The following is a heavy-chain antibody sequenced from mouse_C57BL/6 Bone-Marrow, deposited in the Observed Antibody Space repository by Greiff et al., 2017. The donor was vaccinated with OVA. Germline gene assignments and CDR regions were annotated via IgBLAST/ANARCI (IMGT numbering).Heavy chain of an antibody. V-gene: IGHV1-52*01. CDR2: IDPSDSET. J-gene: IGHJ2*01. Sequence: VQLQQPGAELVRPGSSVKLSCKASGYTFTSYWMHWVKQRPIQGLEWIGNIDPSDSETHYNQKFKDKATLTVDKSSSTAYMQLSSLTSDDSAVYYCASDYGRGYWGQGTTLTVSS. CDR3: ASDYGRGY. CDR1: GYTFTSYW. D-gene: IGHD1-1*01.